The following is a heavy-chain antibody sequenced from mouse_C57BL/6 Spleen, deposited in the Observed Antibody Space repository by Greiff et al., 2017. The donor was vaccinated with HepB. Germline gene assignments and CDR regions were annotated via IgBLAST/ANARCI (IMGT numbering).Heavy chain of an antibody. J-gene: IGHJ1*03. CDR2: IYPGDGDT. D-gene: IGHD2-3*01. CDR3: ARPLYDGYPWYFDV. V-gene: IGHV1-82*01. Sequence: VQLQQSGPELVKPGASVKISCKASGYAFSSSWMNWVKQRPGKGLEWIGRIYPGDGDTNYNGKFKGKATLTADKSSSTAYMQLSSLTSEDSAVYFCARPLYDGYPWYFDVWGTGTTVTVSS. CDR1: GYAFSSSW.